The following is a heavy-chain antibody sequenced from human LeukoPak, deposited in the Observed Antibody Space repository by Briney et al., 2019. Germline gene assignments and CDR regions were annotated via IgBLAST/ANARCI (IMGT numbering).Heavy chain of an antibody. CDR1: GFTFSSYS. Sequence: GGSLRLSCAASGFTFSSYSMNWVRQAPGKGLEWVSVIYSGGGTYYADSVKGRFTVSRDNSQNTLYLQMNSLRAEDTAVYYCASPNGAYWGQGTLVTVSS. CDR2: IYSGGGT. V-gene: IGHV3-53*01. J-gene: IGHJ4*02. CDR3: ASPNGAY. D-gene: IGHD1-26*01.